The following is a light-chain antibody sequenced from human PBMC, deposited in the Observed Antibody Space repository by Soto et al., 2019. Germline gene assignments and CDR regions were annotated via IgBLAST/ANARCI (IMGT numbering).Light chain of an antibody. CDR3: QQYNSYSPGYT. CDR2: DAS. V-gene: IGKV1-5*01. J-gene: IGKJ2*01. CDR1: QSISSW. Sequence: DIPMTQSPSTLSASVGDRVTITCRASQSISSWLAWYQQKPGKAPKLLIYDASSLESGVPSRFSGSGSGTEFTLTISSLQPDDFATYYCQQYNSYSPGYTFGQGTKLEIK.